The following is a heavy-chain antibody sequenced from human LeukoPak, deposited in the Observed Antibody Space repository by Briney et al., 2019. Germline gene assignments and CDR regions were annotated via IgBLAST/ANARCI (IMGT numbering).Heavy chain of an antibody. CDR2: IYHSGST. CDR1: VGSMRSSAYY. CDR3: ARHLGIQLWFLDY. J-gene: IGHJ4*02. V-gene: IGHV4-39*01. Sequence: SETLSLNCTVSVGSMRSSAYYWCWIRQPPGKGLVWFGSIYHSGSTYYNPSLKSRVTISVDTSKNQFSLKLSSVTAADTAVYYCARHLGIQLWFLDYWGQGTLVTVSS. D-gene: IGHD5-18*01.